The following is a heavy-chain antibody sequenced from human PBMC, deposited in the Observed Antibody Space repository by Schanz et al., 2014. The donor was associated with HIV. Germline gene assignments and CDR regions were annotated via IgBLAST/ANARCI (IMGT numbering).Heavy chain of an antibody. V-gene: IGHV1-2*02. Sequence: QVQLVQSGAEVKKPGASVKVSCKASGYTFTDYYIHWVRQAPGQGLEWMGWIKPNSGDTYYAQKFQGKVTMTRDTSTSTIYMELSSLRSEDTAVYYCAREDPNYGGNPFEYWGQGTLVTVSS. CDR3: AREDPNYGGNPFEY. J-gene: IGHJ4*02. CDR1: GYTFTDYY. CDR2: IKPNSGDT. D-gene: IGHD2-15*01.